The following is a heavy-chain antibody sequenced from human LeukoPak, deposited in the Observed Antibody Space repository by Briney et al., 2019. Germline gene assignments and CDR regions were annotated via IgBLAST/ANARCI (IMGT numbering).Heavy chain of an antibody. CDR2: IYHSGST. CDR3: ARVYGDYSVIAFDI. CDR1: GGSISSSNW. V-gene: IGHV4-4*02. Sequence: ETLSLTCAVSGGSISSSNWWSWVRQPPGKGLGWIGGIYHSGSTNYNPSLKSRVTISVDKSKNQFSLKLSSVTAADTAVYYCARVYGDYSVIAFDIWGQGTMVTVSS. D-gene: IGHD4-17*01. J-gene: IGHJ3*02.